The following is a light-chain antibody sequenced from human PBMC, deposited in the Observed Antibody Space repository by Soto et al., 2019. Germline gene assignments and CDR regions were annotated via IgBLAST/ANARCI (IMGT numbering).Light chain of an antibody. CDR1: QSVGSTY. V-gene: IGKV3-20*01. CDR3: QQYGSSPRIT. Sequence: EIVLTQSPGTLSLSPGERATLSCRASQSVGSTYLAWYQHKPGQAPRLLIYGASSRATGIPDRFSGSGSGTGFNLPISRLEPEDFAVYYCQQYGSSPRITFGQGTRLEIK. J-gene: IGKJ5*01. CDR2: GAS.